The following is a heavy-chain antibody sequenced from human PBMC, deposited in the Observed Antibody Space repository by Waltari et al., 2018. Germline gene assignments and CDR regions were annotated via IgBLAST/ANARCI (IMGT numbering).Heavy chain of an antibody. CDR1: GFPFSNYY. CDR2: INTGGSTT. CDR3: ATYGQSAPDS. Sequence: EVLLLESGGGLVQPGGSLRLSCAASGFPFSNYYMMWVRQAPGKGLEWVSTINTGGSTTYYADSVRGRFTVSRVDSKTTLFLQMMNLRAEDTALYYCATYGQSAPDSWGQGTLVIVSS. V-gene: IGHV3-23*01. J-gene: IGHJ4*02. D-gene: IGHD3-10*01.